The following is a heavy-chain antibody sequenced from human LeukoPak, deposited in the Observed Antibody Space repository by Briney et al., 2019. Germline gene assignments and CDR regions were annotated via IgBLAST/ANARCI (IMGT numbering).Heavy chain of an antibody. Sequence: ASVKVSCKASGYTFTSYSFSWVRQAPGQGLEWMGWISAYNGNTNYAQKFQGRVTMTADTSTRTAYMELRSLRSDDTAVYYCARGLEWLTRRHNWFDPWGQGTLVTVSS. J-gene: IGHJ5*02. CDR1: GYTFTSYS. CDR2: ISAYNGNT. CDR3: ARGLEWLTRRHNWFDP. V-gene: IGHV1-18*01. D-gene: IGHD3-3*01.